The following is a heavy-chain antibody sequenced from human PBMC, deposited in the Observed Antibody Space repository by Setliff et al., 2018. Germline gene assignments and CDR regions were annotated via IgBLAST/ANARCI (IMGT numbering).Heavy chain of an antibody. CDR3: ARESYDSSGYIYYFDY. J-gene: IGHJ4*02. Sequence: GESLKISCRASGYNFANYWIGWVRQMPGKGLEWMAIIYPDDSDSRHSPSFRGQVTVSADKSINTAYLQWSSLKASDTAMYYCARESYDSSGYIYYFDYWGQGTLVTVSS. CDR1: GYNFANYW. V-gene: IGHV5-51*01. D-gene: IGHD3-22*01. CDR2: IYPDDSDS.